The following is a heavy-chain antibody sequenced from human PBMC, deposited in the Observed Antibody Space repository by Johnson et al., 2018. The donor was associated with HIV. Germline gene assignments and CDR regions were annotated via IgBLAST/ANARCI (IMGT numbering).Heavy chain of an antibody. J-gene: IGHJ3*02. CDR3: ARGHSGRLPEIDAFDI. D-gene: IGHD1-26*01. V-gene: IGHV3-30-3*01. Sequence: QVQLVESGGGVVQPGRSLRLSCAASGFTFSSYAMHWVRQAPGKGLEWVAVISYDGSNKYYADSVKGRFTISRDNSKNTLYLQMNSLRAEDTAVYFCARGHSGRLPEIDAFDIWGRGTMVTV. CDR2: ISYDGSNK. CDR1: GFTFSSYA.